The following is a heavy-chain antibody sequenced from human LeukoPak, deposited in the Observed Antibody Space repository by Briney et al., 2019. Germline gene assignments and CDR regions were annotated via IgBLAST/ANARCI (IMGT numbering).Heavy chain of an antibody. J-gene: IGHJ6*03. V-gene: IGHV3-20*04. Sequence: GGSLRLSCAASGFTFDDYGMNWVRQAPGKGLEWVSSINWNGGTTVYADSVKGRFTISRDNAKNSLYLQMNSLRAEDTAVYYCARGPSYYYYYMDVWGKGTTVTISS. CDR1: GFTFDDYG. CDR2: INWNGGTT. CDR3: ARGPSYYYYYMDV.